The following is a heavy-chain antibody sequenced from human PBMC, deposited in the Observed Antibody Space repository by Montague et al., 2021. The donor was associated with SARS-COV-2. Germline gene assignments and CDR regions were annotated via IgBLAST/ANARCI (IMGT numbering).Heavy chain of an antibody. J-gene: IGHJ2*01. V-gene: IGHV4-31*03. CDR2: VYYSGST. CDR3: ARAFDWLSITRYWYFDL. CDR1: GGSISSGGYY. D-gene: IGHD3-9*01. Sequence: TLSLTCTVSGGSISSGGYYWSWIRQHPGKGLEWIGYVYYSGSTYYNPSLKSRVTISVDTSKNQFSLKLSSATAADTAVYYCARAFDWLSITRYWYFDLWGRGTLVTVSS.